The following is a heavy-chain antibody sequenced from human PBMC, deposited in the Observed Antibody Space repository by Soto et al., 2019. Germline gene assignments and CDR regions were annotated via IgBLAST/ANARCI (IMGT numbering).Heavy chain of an antibody. V-gene: IGHV4-30-2*01. CDR3: VRVAYAGVDYYDYGMDG. Sequence: QLQLQESGSGLVKPSQTLSLTCAVSGGSISTGGYSWSWIRQPPGKGLEWIGYIYHSGTTYYNPSLKSRVTISLDRAKSQFSLELSSVTAADTAVYYCVRVAYAGVDYYDYGMDGWGLGTTVTVS. D-gene: IGHD2-2*01. CDR2: IYHSGTT. J-gene: IGHJ6*02. CDR1: GGSISTGGYS.